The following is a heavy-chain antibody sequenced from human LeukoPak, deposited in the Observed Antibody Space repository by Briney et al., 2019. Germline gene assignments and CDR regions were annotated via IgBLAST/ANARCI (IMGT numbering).Heavy chain of an antibody. Sequence: SGTLSLTCAVSGVSISSGHWWSWVRQPPGKGLEWIGEIYHSGSTNYNASLKSRVTISVDTSKNQFSLKLSSVTAADTAVYYCARYDVWGSYRAFDYWGQGTLVTVSS. CDR3: ARYDVWGSYRAFDY. J-gene: IGHJ4*02. CDR1: GVSISSGHW. V-gene: IGHV4-4*02. CDR2: IYHSGST. D-gene: IGHD3-16*02.